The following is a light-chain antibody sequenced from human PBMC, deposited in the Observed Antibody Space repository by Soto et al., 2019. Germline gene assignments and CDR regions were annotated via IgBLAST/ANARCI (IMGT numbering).Light chain of an antibody. CDR3: CSYKSDSSYV. J-gene: IGLJ1*01. Sequence: QSVLTQPRSVSGFPGQSVTIYCTGTNSDVGGYDYVSWYRQHPGKAPKLLIYDLIKRPSGVPDRFSGSKSGNTAYLTISGLQAEDEADYHCCSYKSDSSYVFGSGTKVTVL. V-gene: IGLV2-11*01. CDR2: DLI. CDR1: NSDVGGYDY.